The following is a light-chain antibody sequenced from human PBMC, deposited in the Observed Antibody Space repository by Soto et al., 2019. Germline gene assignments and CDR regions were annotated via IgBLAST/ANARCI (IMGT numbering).Light chain of an antibody. CDR3: NQYTNWPPET. J-gene: IGKJ1*01. V-gene: IGKV3-15*01. Sequence: EIVMTQSPATLSVSPGERATLSCRASQSVSSKLAWYQQKPGQAPRLLIYRASTRATDIPARFSGSGSGTELTLTISRLQYEDFAVYYCNQYTNWPPETFGQATRVQIK. CDR1: QSVSSK. CDR2: RAS.